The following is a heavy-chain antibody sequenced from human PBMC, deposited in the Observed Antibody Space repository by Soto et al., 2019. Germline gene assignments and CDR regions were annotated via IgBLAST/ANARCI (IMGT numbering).Heavy chain of an antibody. D-gene: IGHD6-19*01. J-gene: IGHJ6*03. Sequence: SETLSLTCAVSSGSISSSNWWSWVRQPPGKGLEWIGEIYHSGSTNYNPSLKGRVTISVDKSKNQFSLKLSSVTAADTAVYYCARVPVAGKYYYCYMDVWGKGTTVTVSS. CDR3: ARVPVAGKYYYCYMDV. CDR1: SGSISSSNW. CDR2: IYHSGST. V-gene: IGHV4-4*02.